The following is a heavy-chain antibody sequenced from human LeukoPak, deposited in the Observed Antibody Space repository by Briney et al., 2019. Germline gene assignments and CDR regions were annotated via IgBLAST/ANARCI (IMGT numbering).Heavy chain of an antibody. V-gene: IGHV1-18*01. D-gene: IGHD3-10*01. CDR3: ARDHYGSGSYSPTSYYFDY. J-gene: IGHJ4*02. CDR1: GYTFTSYG. Sequence: ASVKVSCKASGYTFTSYGISWVRQAPAQGLEWMGGISAYNGNTNYAQKLQGRVTMTTDTSTSTAYMELRSLRSDDTAVYYCARDHYGSGSYSPTSYYFDYWGQGTLVTVSS. CDR2: ISAYNGNT.